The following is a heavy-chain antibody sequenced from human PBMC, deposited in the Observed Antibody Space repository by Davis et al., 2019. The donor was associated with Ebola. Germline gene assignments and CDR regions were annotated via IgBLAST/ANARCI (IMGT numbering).Heavy chain of an antibody. Sequence: PSETLSLTCTASGGSISSYYWSWIRQPPGKGLEWIGYIYYSGSTNYNPSLKSRVTKSVDTSKTQFSLKLSSVTAADTAVYYCASHHNGGWIEGFQHWGQGTLVTVSS. CDR3: ASHHNGGWIEGFQH. CDR1: GGSISSYY. V-gene: IGHV4-59*01. CDR2: IYYSGST. D-gene: IGHD6-19*01. J-gene: IGHJ1*01.